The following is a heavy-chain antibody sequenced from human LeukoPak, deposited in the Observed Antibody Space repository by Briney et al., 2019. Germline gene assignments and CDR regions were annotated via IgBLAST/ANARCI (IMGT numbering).Heavy chain of an antibody. CDR3: ARDLPGGYSYGL. V-gene: IGHV3-74*01. D-gene: IGHD5-18*01. CDR1: GFTFSSYW. CDR2: IDSDGSGT. J-gene: IGHJ1*01. Sequence: GGSLRLSCAASGFTFSSYWMHWVRQAPGKGLVWVSHIDSDGSGTTYADSVEGRLTISRDNAKNTLYLQMNSLRAEDTAVYYCARDLPGGYSYGLWGQGTLVTVSS.